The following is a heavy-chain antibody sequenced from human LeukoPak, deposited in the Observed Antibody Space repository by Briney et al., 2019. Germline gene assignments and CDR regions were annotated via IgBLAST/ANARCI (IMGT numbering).Heavy chain of an antibody. Sequence: ASVKVSCKASGYTFTSYDINWVRQATGQGLEWMGWMNPNSGNTGYAQKFQGRVTMTRNTSISTAYMELSSLRSEDTAVYYCARVSNGAFIAAAGTSMDVWGQGTTVTVSS. CDR3: ARVSNGAFIAAAGTSMDV. CDR1: GYTFTSYD. CDR2: MNPNSGNT. V-gene: IGHV1-8*01. D-gene: IGHD6-13*01. J-gene: IGHJ6*02.